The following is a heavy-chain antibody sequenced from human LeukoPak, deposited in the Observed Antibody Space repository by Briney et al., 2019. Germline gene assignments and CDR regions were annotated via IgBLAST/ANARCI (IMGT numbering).Heavy chain of an antibody. J-gene: IGHJ4*02. CDR2: INHSGST. V-gene: IGHV4-34*01. D-gene: IGHD4-17*01. CDR1: GFTFSSYG. CDR3: ARGLDYGDSQPFDY. Sequence: GSLRLSCAASGFTFSSYGMSWVRQPPGKGLEWIGEINHSGSTYYNPSLKSRVTISVDTSKNQFSLKLSSVTAADTAVYYCARGLDYGDSQPFDYWGQGTLVTVSS.